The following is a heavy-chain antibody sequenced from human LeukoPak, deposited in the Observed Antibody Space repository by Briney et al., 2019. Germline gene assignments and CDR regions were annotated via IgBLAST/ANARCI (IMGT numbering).Heavy chain of an antibody. Sequence: GRSLRLSCAASGFTFSSYAMHWVRQAPGKGLEWVAVISYDGSNKYYADSVKGRFTISRDNSKNTLYLQMNSLRAEDTAVYYCAKGHTAVSGGWGQGTLVTVSS. CDR3: AKGHTAVSGG. CDR2: ISYDGSNK. V-gene: IGHV3-30*04. J-gene: IGHJ4*02. D-gene: IGHD5-18*01. CDR1: GFTFSSYA.